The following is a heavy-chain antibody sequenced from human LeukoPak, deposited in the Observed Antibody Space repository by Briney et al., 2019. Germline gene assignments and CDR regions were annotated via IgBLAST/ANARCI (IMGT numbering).Heavy chain of an antibody. Sequence: GASVKVSCKASGGTFSSYAISWVRQAPGQGLEWMGGIIPIFGTANYAQNFQGRVTMTRDTSTSTVYMELSSLRSGDTAVYYCARVRDGYNDAYDIWGQGTMVTVPS. CDR1: GGTFSSYA. CDR3: ARVRDGYNDAYDI. D-gene: IGHD5-24*01. CDR2: IIPIFGTA. J-gene: IGHJ3*02. V-gene: IGHV1-69*05.